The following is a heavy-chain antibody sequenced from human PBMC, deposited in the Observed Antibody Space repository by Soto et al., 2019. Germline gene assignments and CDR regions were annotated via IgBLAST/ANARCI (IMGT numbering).Heavy chain of an antibody. CDR3: AKDLTFQVYYYYGMDV. V-gene: IGHV4-34*01. CDR1: GGSFSGYY. Sequence: PSETLSLTCAVYGGSFSGYYWSWIRQPPGKGLEWIGEINHSGSTNYNPSLKSRVTISVDTSKNQFSLKLSSVTAADTAVYYCAKDLTFQVYYYYGMDVWGQGTTVTVSS. D-gene: IGHD3-9*01. CDR2: INHSGST. J-gene: IGHJ6*02.